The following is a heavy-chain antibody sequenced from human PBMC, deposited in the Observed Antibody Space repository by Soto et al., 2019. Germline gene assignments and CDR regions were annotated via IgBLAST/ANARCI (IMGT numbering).Heavy chain of an antibody. CDR2: IIPIFGTA. D-gene: IGHD6-13*01. V-gene: IGHV1-69*12. CDR3: ARCPLAAAGTGLFDY. Sequence: QVQLVQSGAEVKKPGSSVKVSCKASGGTFSSYAISWVRQAPGQGLEWMGGIIPIFGTANYAQKFQGRVTITADESASTADMELSSLRSEDTAVYYCARCPLAAAGTGLFDYWGQGTLVTVSS. J-gene: IGHJ4*02. CDR1: GGTFSSYA.